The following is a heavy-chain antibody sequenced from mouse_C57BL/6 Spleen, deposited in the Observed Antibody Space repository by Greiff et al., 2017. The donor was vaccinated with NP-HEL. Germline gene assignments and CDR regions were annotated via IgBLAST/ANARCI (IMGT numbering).Heavy chain of an antibody. CDR2: IYPRDGST. J-gene: IGHJ1*03. V-gene: IGHV1-85*01. Sequence: QVHVKQSGPELVKPGASVKLSCKASGYTFTSYDINWVKQRPGQGLEWIGWIYPRDGSTKYNEKFKGKATLTVDTSSSTAYMELHSLTSEDSAVYFCARAYYGNLWYFDVWGTGTTVTVSS. CDR1: GYTFTSYD. D-gene: IGHD1-1*01. CDR3: ARAYYGNLWYFDV.